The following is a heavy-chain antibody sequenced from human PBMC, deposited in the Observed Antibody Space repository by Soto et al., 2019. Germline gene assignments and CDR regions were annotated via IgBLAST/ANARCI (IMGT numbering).Heavy chain of an antibody. CDR1: GYTFTAYY. Sequence: QVQLVQSGAEVKKPGASVKVSCKASGYTFTAYYMHWVRKAPGQGLEWMGWINPNTGDTKIAQKFQGRVTMTRDTCIRTAYMEVRSMRADDTAIYDCARDRPSDHWGHGTRVTFSS. V-gene: IGHV1-2*02. CDR2: INPNTGDT. CDR3: ARDRPSDH. J-gene: IGHJ4*01.